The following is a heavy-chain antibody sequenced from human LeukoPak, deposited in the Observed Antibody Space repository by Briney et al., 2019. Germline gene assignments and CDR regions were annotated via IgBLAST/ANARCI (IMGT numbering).Heavy chain of an antibody. CDR3: ARGPREWELYFDY. Sequence: ASVKVSFKASGYTFTRYYLHWVRQAPGQGLEWMGLINPSGGSTRYAQKFHGRVNMTRDTSTSTVYMELRSLRSEDTAVYYCARGPREWELYFDYWGQGTLVTVSS. D-gene: IGHD1-26*01. CDR2: INPSGGST. J-gene: IGHJ4*02. V-gene: IGHV1-46*01. CDR1: GYTFTRYY.